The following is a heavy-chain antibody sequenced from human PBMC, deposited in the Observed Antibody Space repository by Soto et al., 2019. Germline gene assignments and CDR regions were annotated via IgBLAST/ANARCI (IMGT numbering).Heavy chain of an antibody. Sequence: ASVKVSCKASGFTFSNSAVQWVRQARGQRLEWIGWSVVGSGNTNYAQRFQERVSITRDMSTSTAYLEVNSLRSEDTAVYYCAADDMTTVLWGQGTPVTVS. V-gene: IGHV1-58*01. J-gene: IGHJ4*02. D-gene: IGHD1-1*01. CDR3: AADDMTTVL. CDR2: SVVGSGNT. CDR1: GFTFSNSA.